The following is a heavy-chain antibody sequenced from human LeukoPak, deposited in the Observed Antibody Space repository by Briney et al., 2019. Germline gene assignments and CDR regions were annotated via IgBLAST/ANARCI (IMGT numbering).Heavy chain of an antibody. CDR3: ARIRGSRYYFDY. J-gene: IGHJ4*02. V-gene: IGHV2-70*11. CDR1: GFSLSTSGMC. Sequence: SGPALVKPTQTLTLTCTFSGFSLSTSGMCVSWIRQPPGKALESLARIDWDDDKYYSRSLKTRLTISKDTSKNQVVLTMTNMDPVDTATYYCARIRGSRYYFDYWGQGTLVTVSS. D-gene: IGHD6-13*01. CDR2: IDWDDDK.